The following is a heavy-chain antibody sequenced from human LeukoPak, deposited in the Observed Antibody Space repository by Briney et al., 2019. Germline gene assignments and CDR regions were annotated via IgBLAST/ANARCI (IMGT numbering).Heavy chain of an antibody. CDR3: ARGGYNGTEKPNDY. Sequence: ASVKVSCKASGYTFSGYYMHWVRQAPGQGLEWMGWINPNSGGTNYAQKFLGRVTMTRDTSIFTAYMELSWLRSDDTAVYFCARGGYNGTEKPNDYWAQGTLVTVSS. CDR1: GYTFSGYY. D-gene: IGHD1-26*01. J-gene: IGHJ4*02. CDR2: INPNSGGT. V-gene: IGHV1-2*02.